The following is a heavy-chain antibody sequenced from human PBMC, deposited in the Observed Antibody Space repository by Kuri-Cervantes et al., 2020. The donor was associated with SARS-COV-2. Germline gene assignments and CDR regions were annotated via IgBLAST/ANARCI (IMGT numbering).Heavy chain of an antibody. D-gene: IGHD4-17*01. J-gene: IGHJ4*02. Sequence: GGSLRLSCAASRFTFSSYDMHWVRQAPGKGLEWVSSISSSSSYIYYADSVKGRFTISRDNAKNSLYLQMNSLRAEDTAVYYCAKDHRDYLVPLISVFDYWGQGTLVTVSS. CDR1: RFTFSSYD. CDR3: AKDHRDYLVPLISVFDY. V-gene: IGHV3-21*01. CDR2: ISSSSSYI.